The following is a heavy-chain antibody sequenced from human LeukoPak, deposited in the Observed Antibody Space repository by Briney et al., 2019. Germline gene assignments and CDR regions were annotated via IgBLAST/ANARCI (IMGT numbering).Heavy chain of an antibody. CDR1: GGSISSYY. CDR2: IYYSGST. J-gene: IGHJ4*02. D-gene: IGHD5-18*01. Sequence: SETLSLTCTVSGGSISSYYWSWIRQPPGKGLERIGYIYYSGSTNYNPSLKSRVTISVDTSKNQFPLKLSSVTAADTAVYYCARHMGLGYSYGYPYFDYWGQGTLVTVSS. CDR3: ARHMGLGYSYGYPYFDY. V-gene: IGHV4-59*08.